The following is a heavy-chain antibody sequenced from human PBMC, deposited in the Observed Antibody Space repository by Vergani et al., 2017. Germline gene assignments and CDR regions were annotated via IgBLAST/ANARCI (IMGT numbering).Heavy chain of an antibody. D-gene: IGHD6-19*01. Sequence: EVQLVESGGGLVKPGGSLRLSCAASGFTFSSYAMSWVRQAPGKGLEWVSAISGSGGSTYYADSVKGRFTISRDNSKNTLHLQMNSLRAEDTAVYYCARDGVEQWLVLERDLYYYYGRDVWGQGP. V-gene: IGHV3-23*04. CDR2: ISGSGGST. J-gene: IGHJ6*02. CDR3: ARDGVEQWLVLERDLYYYYGRDV. CDR1: GFTFSSYA.